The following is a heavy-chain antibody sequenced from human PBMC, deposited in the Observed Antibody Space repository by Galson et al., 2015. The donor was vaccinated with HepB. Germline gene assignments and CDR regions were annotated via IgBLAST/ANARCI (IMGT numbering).Heavy chain of an antibody. CDR2: IKQDGSEK. D-gene: IGHD3-16*01. CDR1: GFTFSSYW. V-gene: IGHV3-7*05. J-gene: IGHJ5*02. CDR3: SRLGDLAGYSSA. Sequence: SLRLSCAASGFTFSSYWMSWVRQAPGKELEWVANIKQDGSEKYYVDSVKGRFTISRDNAKDSLYLQMNSLRAEDTAVYYCSRLGDLAGYSSAWGQGTLVTVSS.